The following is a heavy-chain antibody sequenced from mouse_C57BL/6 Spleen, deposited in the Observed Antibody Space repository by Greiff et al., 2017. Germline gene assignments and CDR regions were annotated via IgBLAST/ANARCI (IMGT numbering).Heavy chain of an antibody. CDR3: ARDGGYYNWYFDV. D-gene: IGHD2-3*01. Sequence: EVKVVESEGGLVQPGSSMKLSCTASGFTFSDYYMAWVRQVPEKGLEWVANINYDGSSTYYLDSLKSRFIISRDNAKNILYLQMSSLKSEDTATYYCARDGGYYNWYFDVWGTGTTVTVSS. CDR2: INYDGSST. V-gene: IGHV5-16*01. CDR1: GFTFSDYY. J-gene: IGHJ1*03.